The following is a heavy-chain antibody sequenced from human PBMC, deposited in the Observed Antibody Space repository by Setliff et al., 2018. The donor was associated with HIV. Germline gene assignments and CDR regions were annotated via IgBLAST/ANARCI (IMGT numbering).Heavy chain of an antibody. Sequence: PGGSLRLSCAASGFTFDSYAMSWVRQAPGKGLEWVSIISGSGHLTFYADSVRGRFRISRDNSKNTVYLQMNSLRAEDTAVYYCAKADDGAAAGPAPWGQGTLVTVSS. CDR3: AKADDGAAAGPAP. J-gene: IGHJ5*02. D-gene: IGHD6-13*01. CDR2: ISGSGHLT. CDR1: GFTFDSYA. V-gene: IGHV3-23*01.